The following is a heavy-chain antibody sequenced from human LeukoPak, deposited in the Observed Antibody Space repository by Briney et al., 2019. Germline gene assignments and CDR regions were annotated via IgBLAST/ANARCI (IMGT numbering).Heavy chain of an antibody. Sequence: RAGGSLRLSCAASGFTFSTYWMHWVRQAPGKGLVWVSRIHTDGSSTSYADSVKGRFTISRDNAENTLYLQMNSLRAEDTAVYYCAREFNGGSSWYLDAFDIWGQGTMVTVSS. J-gene: IGHJ3*02. CDR2: IHTDGSST. CDR1: GFTFSTYW. D-gene: IGHD6-13*01. V-gene: IGHV3-74*01. CDR3: AREFNGGSSWYLDAFDI.